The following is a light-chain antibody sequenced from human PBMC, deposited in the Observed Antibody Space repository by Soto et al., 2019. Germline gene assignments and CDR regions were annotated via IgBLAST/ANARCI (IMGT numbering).Light chain of an antibody. J-gene: IGKJ2*01. CDR3: QQYGSSPLMYT. CDR2: GAS. V-gene: IGKV3-20*01. CDR1: QSISSSY. Sequence: EIVLTQSPGTLSLSPGERATLSCRASQSISSSYLGWYQQKPGQAPRLLIYGASSRATGIPDRSSGSGSGTDFTLTISRLEPEDFAVYYCQQYGSSPLMYTFGQGTKLEIK.